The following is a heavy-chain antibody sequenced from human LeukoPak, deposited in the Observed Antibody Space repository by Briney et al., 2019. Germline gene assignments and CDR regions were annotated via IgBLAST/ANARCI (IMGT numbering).Heavy chain of an antibody. CDR2: IYYSGST. D-gene: IGHD2-21*02. J-gene: IGHJ5*02. CDR1: GGSISSYY. Sequence: PSETLSLTCTVSGGSISSYYWSWIRQPPGKGLEWIGYIYYSGSTYYNPSLKSRVTISVDTSKNQFSLKLSSVTAADTAVYYCARAVGDYAWFDPWGQGTLVTVSS. CDR3: ARAVGDYAWFDP. V-gene: IGHV4-59*12.